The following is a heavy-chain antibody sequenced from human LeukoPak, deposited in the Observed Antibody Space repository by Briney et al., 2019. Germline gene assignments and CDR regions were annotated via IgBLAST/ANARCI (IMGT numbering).Heavy chain of an antibody. V-gene: IGHV3-15*01. Sequence: PGGSLRLSCAASGFTFSNAWMSWVRQAPGKGLEWVDRIKSKTDGGTTDYAAPVKGRFTISRDDSKNTLYLQMNSLKTEDTAVYYCTTGLPVVPAASYYYGMDVWGQGTTVTVSS. CDR3: TTGLPVVPAASYYYGMDV. CDR1: GFTFSNAW. D-gene: IGHD2-2*01. CDR2: IKSKTDGGTT. J-gene: IGHJ6*02.